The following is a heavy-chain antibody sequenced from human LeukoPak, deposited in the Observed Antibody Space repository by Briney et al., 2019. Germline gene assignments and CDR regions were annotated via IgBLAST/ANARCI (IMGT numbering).Heavy chain of an antibody. CDR1: GYTFTGYY. D-gene: IGHD5-12*01. CDR3: ASSSGYEINPLGRIDY. CDR2: INPNSGGT. V-gene: IGHV1-2*02. J-gene: IGHJ4*02. Sequence: ASVKVSCKASGYTFTGYYMHWVRQAPGQGLEWMGWINPNSGGTNYAQKFQGRVTMTRDTSISTAYMELSRLRSDDTAVYYCASSSGYEINPLGRIDYWGQGTLVTVSS.